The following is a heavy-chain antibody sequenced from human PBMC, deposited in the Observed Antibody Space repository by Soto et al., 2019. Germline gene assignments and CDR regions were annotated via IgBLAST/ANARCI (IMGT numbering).Heavy chain of an antibody. D-gene: IGHD6-6*01. CDR2: IFPGDSDT. CDR3: AKGRGHKTIAARPYYFDY. V-gene: IGHV5-51*01. J-gene: IGHJ4*02. CDR1: AYSFTSYW. Sequence: GESLKISCKGSAYSFTSYWIGWVRQMPGKGLEWMGIIFPGDSDTRYSPSFQGQVTISADKSINTSYLQWNSLKASDTAVYYCAKGRGHKTIAARPYYFDYWGQGTLVTVSS.